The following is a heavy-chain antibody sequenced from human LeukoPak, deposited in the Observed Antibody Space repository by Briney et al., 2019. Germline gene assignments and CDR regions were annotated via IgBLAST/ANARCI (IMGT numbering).Heavy chain of an antibody. CDR3: ARDQTAAAGYYYYYYMDV. V-gene: IGHV3-21*01. J-gene: IGHJ6*03. D-gene: IGHD6-13*01. Sequence: TGGSLRLSCAASGFTFSSYSMNWVRQAPGKGLEWVSSISSSSSYIYYADPVKGRFTISRDHAKNSLYLQMNSLRAEDTAVYYCARDQTAAAGYYYYYYMDVWGKGTTVTVSS. CDR2: ISSSSSYI. CDR1: GFTFSSYS.